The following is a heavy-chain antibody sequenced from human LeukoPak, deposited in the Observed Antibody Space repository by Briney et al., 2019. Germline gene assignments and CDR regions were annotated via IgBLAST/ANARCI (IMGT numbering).Heavy chain of an antibody. CDR1: EFRFSNFA. D-gene: IGHD4-17*01. Sequence: PGGSLRLSCAASEFRFSNFAMSWVRQAPGKGLEWVSTHSRRAPNTYSVHSVKRRLPVSTGNAKNPPYRQMHSLRADYATVYPCAKRFQTYGQLSFHGWAQGPRVTVPS. V-gene: IGHV3-23*01. CDR3: AKRFQTYGQLSFHG. J-gene: IGHJ1*01. CDR2: HSRRAPNT.